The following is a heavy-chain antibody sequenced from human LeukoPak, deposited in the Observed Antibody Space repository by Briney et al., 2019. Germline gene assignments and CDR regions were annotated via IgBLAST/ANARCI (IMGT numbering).Heavy chain of an antibody. CDR3: ARPLYNSWDRFDP. CDR2: IDYSGHT. J-gene: IGHJ5*02. V-gene: IGHV4-39*01. D-gene: IGHD3-16*01. Sequence: SETLSLTCTVSGASISSSSRADYFFWGWIRQAPGRGLEWIGSIDYSGHTYYNPSLKTRATISVDTPKNQFSLSLRSVTAADTAVYYCARPLYNSWDRFDPWGQGTLITVS. CDR1: GASISSSSRADYFF.